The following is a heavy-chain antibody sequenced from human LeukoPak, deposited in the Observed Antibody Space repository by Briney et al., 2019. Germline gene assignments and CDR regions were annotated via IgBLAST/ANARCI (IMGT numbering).Heavy chain of an antibody. J-gene: IGHJ4*02. D-gene: IGHD5-18*01. CDR1: GFTFSSYA. V-gene: IGHV3-30-3*01. Sequence: GGSLRLSCAASGFTFSSYAMHWVRQAPGKGLEWVAVISYDGSNEYYADSVKGRFTISRDNSKNTLYLQMNSLRAEDTAVNYCARDAQNIGYSYGQFDYWGQGTLVTVSS. CDR3: ARDAQNIGYSYGQFDY. CDR2: ISYDGSNE.